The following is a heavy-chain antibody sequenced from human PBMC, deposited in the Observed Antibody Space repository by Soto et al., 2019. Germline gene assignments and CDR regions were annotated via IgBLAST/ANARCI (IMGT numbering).Heavy chain of an antibody. D-gene: IGHD3-10*01. V-gene: IGHV4-34*01. CDR2: INHSGST. CDR3: AREVLLWFGELSN. CDR1: GGSFSGYY. J-gene: IGHJ4*02. Sequence: QVQLQQWGAGLLKPSETLSLTCAVYGGSFSGYYWSWIRQPPGKGLEWIGEINHSGSTNYNPSLKGRAXXSXDXXKNHFSLKLSSVTAADTAVYYCAREVLLWFGELSNWGQGTLVTVSS.